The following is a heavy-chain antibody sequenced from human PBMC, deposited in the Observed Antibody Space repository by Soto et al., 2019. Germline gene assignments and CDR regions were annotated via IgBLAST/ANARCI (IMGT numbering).Heavy chain of an antibody. CDR3: ARYRTSRSSPKFDS. CDR2: IYYNGST. V-gene: IGHV4-31*11. CDR1: GLTISSASYY. J-gene: IGHJ4*02. D-gene: IGHD6-6*01. Sequence: SETLSLTCAVSGLTISSASYYWSWIRQHPGTGLEWVGNIYYNGSTYYSPPLKSRLTLWLDTSENQFSLRLPSVTDADTAVYYSARYRTSRSSPKFDSWGQGRPVTV.